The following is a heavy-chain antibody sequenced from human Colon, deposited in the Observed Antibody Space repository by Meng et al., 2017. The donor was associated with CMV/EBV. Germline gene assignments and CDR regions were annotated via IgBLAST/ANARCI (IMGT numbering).Heavy chain of an antibody. D-gene: IGHD1-26*01. J-gene: IGHJ4*02. Sequence: GESLKISCAASGFIVSNNNMSWVRQAPGKGLEYVSVISSGGSTYYADSVQGRFTISRDNSKNALYLQMNSLRAEDTAVYYCARAPYSGIHLTNDYWGQGTLVTVSS. CDR1: GFIVSNNN. CDR3: ARAPYSGIHLTNDY. V-gene: IGHV3-66*02. CDR2: ISSGGST.